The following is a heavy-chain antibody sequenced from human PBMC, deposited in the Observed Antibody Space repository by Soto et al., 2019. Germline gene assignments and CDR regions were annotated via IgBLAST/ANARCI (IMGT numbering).Heavy chain of an antibody. CDR2: IYHSGST. CDR3: ASLRWQRGNWFDP. J-gene: IGHJ5*02. Sequence: SETLSLTCAVSGGSISSSNWWSWVRQPPGKGLEWIGEIYHSGSTNYNPSLKSRVTISVDKSKNQFSLKLSSVTAADTAVYYCASLRWQRGNWFDPWGQGTLVTVSS. D-gene: IGHD4-17*01. V-gene: IGHV4-4*02. CDR1: GGSISSSNW.